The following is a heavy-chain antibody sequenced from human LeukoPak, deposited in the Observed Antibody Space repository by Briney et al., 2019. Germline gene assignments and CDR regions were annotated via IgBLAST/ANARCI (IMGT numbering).Heavy chain of an antibody. CDR2: ISGDGGST. D-gene: IGHD1-1*01. CDR1: GFTFDDYA. V-gene: IGHV3-43*02. Sequence: GGSLRLSCAASGFTFDDYAMHWVRQAPGKGLEWVSLISGDGGSTYYADSVKGRFTNSRDNSKNSLYLQMNSLRTEDTALYYCAKDIAGTTLLDYYYGMDVWGQGTTVTVSS. J-gene: IGHJ6*02. CDR3: AKDIAGTTLLDYYYGMDV.